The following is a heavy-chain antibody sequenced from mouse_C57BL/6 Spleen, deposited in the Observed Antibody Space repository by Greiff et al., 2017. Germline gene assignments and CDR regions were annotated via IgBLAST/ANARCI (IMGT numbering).Heavy chain of an antibody. J-gene: IGHJ2*01. V-gene: IGHV1-9*01. Sequence: VQLQQPGAELMKPGASVKFSCKATGYTFTGYWMEWVKQRPGHGLEWIGEIFPGSGSTNYNEKFKGKATFTADTSSNTAYMQLSSLTNEDSAIYYGATGYDGYYGYFDYWGKGTTLTVSS. D-gene: IGHD2-3*01. CDR2: IFPGSGST. CDR1: GYTFTGYW. CDR3: ATGYDGYYGYFDY.